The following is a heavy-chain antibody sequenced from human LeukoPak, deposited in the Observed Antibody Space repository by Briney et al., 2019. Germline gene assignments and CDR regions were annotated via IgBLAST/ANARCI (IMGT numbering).Heavy chain of an antibody. CDR1: AGTFSSYA. J-gene: IGHJ4*02. CDR2: IIPIFGTA. Sequence: ASVTVSCTASAGTFSSYAISWVRQAPGQGLEWMGGIIPIFGTANYAQKFQGRVTITTDESTSTAYMELSSLRSEDTAVYYCARGRYSSGHTWVYWGQGTLVTVSS. CDR3: ARGRYSSGHTWVY. D-gene: IGHD6-19*01. V-gene: IGHV1-69*05.